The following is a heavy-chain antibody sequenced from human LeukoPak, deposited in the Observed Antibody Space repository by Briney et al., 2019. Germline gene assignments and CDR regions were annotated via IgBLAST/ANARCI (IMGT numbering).Heavy chain of an antibody. V-gene: IGHV3-21*04. J-gene: IGHJ4*02. Sequence: GGSLRLSCAASGFTFRNYGMHWVRQAPGKGLEWVSSISSSSSYIYYADSVKGRFTISRDNAKNSLYLQMNSLRAEDTAVYYCANEIRPNDYWGQGTQVTVSS. CDR3: ANEIRPNDY. CDR2: ISSSSSYI. CDR1: GFTFRNYG. D-gene: IGHD4-17*01.